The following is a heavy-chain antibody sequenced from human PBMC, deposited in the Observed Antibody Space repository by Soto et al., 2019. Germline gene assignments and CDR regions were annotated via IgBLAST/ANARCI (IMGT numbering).Heavy chain of an antibody. Sequence: EVQLLESGGGLVQPGGSLRLSCAAAGFTFSIYAMSWVRPAPGKGLEWVSAISGSGGSTYYADSVKGRFTISRDNSKNTLYLQMNSLRADDPAVYYCAKATRGGAATLIRDYWGQGTLVTVSS. CDR3: AKATRGGAATLIRDY. V-gene: IGHV3-23*01. CDR1: GFTFSIYA. J-gene: IGHJ4*02. D-gene: IGHD6-13*01. CDR2: ISGSGGST.